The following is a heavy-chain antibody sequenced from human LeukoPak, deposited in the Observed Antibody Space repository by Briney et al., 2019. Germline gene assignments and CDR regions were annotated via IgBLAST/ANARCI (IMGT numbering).Heavy chain of an antibody. CDR1: GFTFSSYG. Sequence: GGSLRLSCAASGFTFSSYGMHWVRQAPGKGLEWVAVIWYDGSNKYYADPVKGRFTISRDNSKNTLYLQMNSLRAEDTAVYYCARGTYGGPGYYYGMDVWGQGTTVTVSS. J-gene: IGHJ6*02. D-gene: IGHD4-23*01. CDR2: IWYDGSNK. V-gene: IGHV3-33*01. CDR3: ARGTYGGPGYYYGMDV.